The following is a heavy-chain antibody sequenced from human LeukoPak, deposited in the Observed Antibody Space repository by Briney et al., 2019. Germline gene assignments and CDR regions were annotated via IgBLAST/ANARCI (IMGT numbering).Heavy chain of an antibody. CDR2: IPGSSTYI. V-gene: IGHV3-21*01. J-gene: IGHJ4*02. CDR1: GFTFSSYS. CDR3: ARDLNFWSSYSTRGFDY. Sequence: GGSLRLSCAASGFTFSSYSMTWVRQAPGKGLEWVSSIPGSSTYIDYADSAKGQFTISRDNAKNSLYLQMNSLRAEDTAVYYCARDLNFWSSYSTRGFDYWGQGTLVTVSS. D-gene: IGHD3-3*01.